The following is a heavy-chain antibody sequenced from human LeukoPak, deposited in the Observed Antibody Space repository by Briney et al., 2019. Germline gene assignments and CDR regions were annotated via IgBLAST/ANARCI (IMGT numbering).Heavy chain of an antibody. V-gene: IGHV1-18*01. D-gene: IGHD2-21*02. CDR3: ARDYCNNPTCHTREFDY. J-gene: IGHJ4*02. Sequence: GASAKVSCKASGYTFTSYGISWVRQAPGQGLGWMGWISGYNGNTIYAQKLQGRVSMTTDTSTSTAYMDLRCLRSDDTAVYYCARDYCNNPTCHTREFDYWGQGTLVTVSS. CDR2: ISGYNGNT. CDR1: GYTFTSYG.